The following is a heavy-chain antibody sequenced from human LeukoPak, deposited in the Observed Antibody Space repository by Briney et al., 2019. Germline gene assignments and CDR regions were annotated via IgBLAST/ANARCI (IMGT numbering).Heavy chain of an antibody. CDR1: GGSFSDYY. CDR3: ARHVGFITMVRGVINNNWFDP. D-gene: IGHD3-10*01. Sequence: SETLSLTCAVYGGSFSDYYWGWIRQPPGKGLEWIGSIYYSGSTYYNPSLKSRVTISVDTSKKQFSLKLSSVTAADTAVYYCARHVGFITMVRGVINNNWFDPWGQGTLVTVSS. V-gene: IGHV4-39*01. CDR2: IYYSGST. J-gene: IGHJ5*02.